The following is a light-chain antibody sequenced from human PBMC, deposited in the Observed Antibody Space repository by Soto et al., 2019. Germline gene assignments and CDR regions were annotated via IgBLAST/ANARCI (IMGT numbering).Light chain of an antibody. V-gene: IGLV3-1*01. CDR2: QDS. CDR3: QAWDSSTEV. Sequence: SYDPTLPPSVSVSPGQTASITCSGDNLGDKNACWYQQKPGQSPVLVIYQDSKRPSGIPERFSGSTSGNTATLTISGTQTMDAAGYYCQAWDSSTEVFGTAPKVTVL. CDR1: NLGDKN. J-gene: IGLJ1*01.